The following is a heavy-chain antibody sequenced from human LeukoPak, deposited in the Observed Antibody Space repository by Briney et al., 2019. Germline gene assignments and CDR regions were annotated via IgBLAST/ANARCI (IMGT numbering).Heavy chain of an antibody. V-gene: IGHV1-24*01. CDR2: FDPEDGKT. J-gene: IGHJ4*02. CDR3: AADHDGGSPDY. D-gene: IGHD4-23*01. CDR1: GYSLSELS. Sequence: ASVKVSCKVSGYSLSELSVHWVRQAPGKGLEWMGDFDPEDGKTRYAQKFQGRVTMTEDTSTDTAYMELSSLRSEDTAVYYCAADHDGGSPDYWGQGTLVTVSS.